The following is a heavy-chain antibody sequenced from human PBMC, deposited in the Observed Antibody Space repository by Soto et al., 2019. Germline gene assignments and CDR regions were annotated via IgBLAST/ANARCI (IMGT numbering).Heavy chain of an antibody. Sequence: QVQLVESGGGVVQPGRSLRLSCAASGFTFSSYGMHWVRQAPGKGLEWVAVISYGGSNEYYADSVKGRFTISRDNAKNTLYLQMNSLRAEDTAVYYCAGGSGWGAFDIWGQGTMVTVSS. D-gene: IGHD6-19*01. CDR1: GFTFSSYG. V-gene: IGHV3-30*03. CDR2: ISYGGSNE. CDR3: AGGSGWGAFDI. J-gene: IGHJ3*02.